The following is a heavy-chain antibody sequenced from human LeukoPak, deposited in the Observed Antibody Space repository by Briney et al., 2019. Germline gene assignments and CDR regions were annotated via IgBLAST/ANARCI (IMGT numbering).Heavy chain of an antibody. CDR2: IRSSSSTI. V-gene: IGHV3-48*01. CDR1: GFTFSSYS. D-gene: IGHD4-11*01. J-gene: IGHJ4*02. CDR3: AKEMTTPSFDY. Sequence: PGGSLRLSCAASGFTFSSYSMNWVRQAPGKGLEWVSYIRSSSSTIYYAGSVKGRFTISRDNAKNSLYLQMNSLRAEDTAVYYCAKEMTTPSFDYWGQGTLVTVSS.